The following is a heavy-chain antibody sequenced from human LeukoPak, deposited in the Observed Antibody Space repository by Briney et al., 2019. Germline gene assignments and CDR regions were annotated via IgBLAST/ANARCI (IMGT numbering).Heavy chain of an antibody. Sequence: SETLSLTCTVSGGSISSSSYYWGWIRQPPGKGLEWIGSIYYSGSTYYNPSLKSRVTISVDTSKNQFSLKLSSVTAADTAVYYCASRGIAVAGTYFDYWGRGTLVTVSS. CDR2: IYYSGST. D-gene: IGHD6-19*01. J-gene: IGHJ4*02. CDR1: GGSISSSSYY. CDR3: ASRGIAVAGTYFDY. V-gene: IGHV4-39*01.